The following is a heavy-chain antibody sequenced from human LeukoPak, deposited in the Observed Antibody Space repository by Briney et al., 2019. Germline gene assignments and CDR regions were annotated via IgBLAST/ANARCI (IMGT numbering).Heavy chain of an antibody. J-gene: IGHJ3*02. CDR2: IYYSGST. D-gene: IGHD5-12*01. V-gene: IGHV4-59*01. CDR3: ARSVEMATITAFDI. CDR1: GGSISSYY. Sequence: SETLSLTCTVSGGSISSYYWSWIRQPPGKGLEWIGYIYYSGSTNYNPSLKSRVTISVDTSKNQFSLKLSSVTAADTAVYYCARSVEMATITAFDIWGQGTMVTVSS.